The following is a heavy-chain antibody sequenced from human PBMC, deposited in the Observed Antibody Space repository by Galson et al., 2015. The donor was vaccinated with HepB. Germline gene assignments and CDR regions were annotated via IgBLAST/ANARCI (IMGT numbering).Heavy chain of an antibody. V-gene: IGHV1-46*01. CDR3: ANGKYSSGWYYFDY. CDR1: GYTFTNYY. D-gene: IGHD6-19*01. J-gene: IGHJ4*02. Sequence: SVKVSCKASGYTFTNYYMHWVRQAPGQGLEWMGVINPNGGSTSYAQKFQGRATMIRDTSTSTVYMELSSLSSEDTAVYYCANGKYSSGWYYFDYWGQGTLVTVSS. CDR2: INPNGGST.